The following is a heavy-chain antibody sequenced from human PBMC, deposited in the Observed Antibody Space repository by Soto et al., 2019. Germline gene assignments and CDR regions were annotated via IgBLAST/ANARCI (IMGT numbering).Heavy chain of an antibody. CDR2: ISGSGSTI. V-gene: IGHV3-23*01. D-gene: IGHD3-22*01. CDR1: GFTFSSYA. J-gene: IGHJ4*02. CDR3: AKVFYYYDSSGYYYFDY. Sequence: GGSLRLACAASGFTFSSYAVSWVRQAPGKGPEWISSISGSGSTIYYADSVKGRFTISRDNSKNTLYLQMSSLRAEDTAVYYCAKVFYYYDSSGYYYFDYWGQGTLVTVSS.